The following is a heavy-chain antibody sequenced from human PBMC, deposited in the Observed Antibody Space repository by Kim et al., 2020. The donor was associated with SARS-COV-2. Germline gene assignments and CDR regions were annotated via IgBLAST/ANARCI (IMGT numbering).Heavy chain of an antibody. D-gene: IGHD3-10*01. Sequence: GGSLRLSCAASGFTFSSYWMRWVRQAPGKGLEWVANIKQDGSEYYSVDSVKGRFTISRDNAKNSLYLQMNSLRAEDTAVYYCARDGRLLLFRELLIVGLYIDYWGQGTLVTVSS. CDR2: IKQDGSEY. CDR3: ARDGRLLLFRELLIVGLYIDY. CDR1: GFTFSSYW. J-gene: IGHJ4*02. V-gene: IGHV3-7*01.